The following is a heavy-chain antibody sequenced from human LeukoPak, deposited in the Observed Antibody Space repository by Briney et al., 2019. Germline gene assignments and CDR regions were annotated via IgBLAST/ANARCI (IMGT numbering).Heavy chain of an antibody. CDR3: ARDRGRVRGYYYYGMDV. V-gene: IGHV1-69*01. D-gene: IGHD3-10*01. CDR2: IIPIFGKA. J-gene: IGHJ6*04. CDR1: GGTFSNNA. Sequence: SVKVSCKASGGTFSNNAINWVRQAPGQGLEWMGGIIPIFGKANYAQKFQGRITITADESTSTAYLDLSSLRSEDTAVYYCARDRGRVRGYYYYGMDVWGEGTTVTISS.